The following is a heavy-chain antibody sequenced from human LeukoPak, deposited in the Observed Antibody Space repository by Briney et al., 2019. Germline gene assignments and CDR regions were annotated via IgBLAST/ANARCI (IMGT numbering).Heavy chain of an antibody. V-gene: IGHV3-23*01. D-gene: IGHD6-13*01. CDR3: AKRESSSSRYNYFDY. CDR2: ISPSADST. J-gene: IGHJ4*02. Sequence: GGSLRLSCAASVFTFSNYAMSWVRQAPGKGLEWVSAISPSADSTSYADSVKGRFAISRDNSKNTVYLQMDSLRAEDTAVYYCAKRESSSSRYNYFDYWGQGTLVTVSS. CDR1: VFTFSNYA.